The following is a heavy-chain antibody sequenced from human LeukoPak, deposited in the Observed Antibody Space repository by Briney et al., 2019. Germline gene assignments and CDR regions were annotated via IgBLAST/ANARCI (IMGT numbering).Heavy chain of an antibody. J-gene: IGHJ6*02. D-gene: IGHD6-6*01. CDR1: GYTFTGYY. Sequence: ASVNVSCKASGYTFTGYYMHWVRQAPGQGLEWMGWINPNSGGTNYAQKFQGRVTMTRDTSISTAYMELSRLRSDDTAVYYCARSAARLRYYYAMDVWGQGTTVTVCS. CDR3: ARSAARLRYYYAMDV. V-gene: IGHV1-2*02. CDR2: INPNSGGT.